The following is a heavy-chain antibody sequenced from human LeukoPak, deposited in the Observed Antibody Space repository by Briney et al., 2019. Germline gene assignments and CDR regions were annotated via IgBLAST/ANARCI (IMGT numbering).Heavy chain of an antibody. D-gene: IGHD1/OR15-1a*01. CDR1: GFTFSSYS. Sequence: GGSLRLSCAASGFTFSSYSMNWVRQAPGKGLEWVSSISSSSTYIYYADSMKGRFTISRDNAKNSLSLQMNSLRAEDTAVYYCAREALNMYYGMDVWGQGTTITVSS. CDR2: ISSSSTYI. V-gene: IGHV3-21*01. CDR3: AREALNMYYGMDV. J-gene: IGHJ6*02.